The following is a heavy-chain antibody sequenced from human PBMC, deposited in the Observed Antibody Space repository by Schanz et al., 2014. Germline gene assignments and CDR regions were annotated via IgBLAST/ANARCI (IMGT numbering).Heavy chain of an antibody. CDR3: ARDRGYCSGGSCLTFDY. CDR2: ISYDGSNK. J-gene: IGHJ4*02. CDR1: GFTVSSNH. D-gene: IGHD2-15*01. V-gene: IGHV3-30-3*01. Sequence: GQLAESGGGLVQPGGSLRLSCAVSGFTVSSNHMSWVRQAPGKGLEWVAVISYDGSNKYYADSVKGRFTISRDNSKNTLYLQMNTLRAEDTAVYYCARDRGYCSGGSCLTFDYWGQGTLVTVSS.